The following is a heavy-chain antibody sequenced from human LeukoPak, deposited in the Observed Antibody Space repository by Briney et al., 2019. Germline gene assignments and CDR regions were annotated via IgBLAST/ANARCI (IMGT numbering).Heavy chain of an antibody. V-gene: IGHV4-59*01. Sequence: PSETLSLTCNVSGGSISSYYGSWIRQPPGKGLEWIGYIYYSGSTNYNPSLKSRVTISVATSKNKFTLKVTSETAADTAVYYCERMGPPLRGVRYYYYMDVWGKGTTVTVSS. CDR1: GGSISSYY. J-gene: IGHJ6*03. D-gene: IGHD3-10*01. CDR2: IYYSGST. CDR3: ERMGPPLRGVRYYYYMDV.